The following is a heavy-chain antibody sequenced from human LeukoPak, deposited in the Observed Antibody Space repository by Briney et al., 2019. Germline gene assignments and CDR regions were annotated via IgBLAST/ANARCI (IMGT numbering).Heavy chain of an antibody. Sequence: SETLSLTCTVSGGSISSSSYYWGWIRQPPGKGLEWIGYIYYSGSTYYNPSLKSRVTISVDTSKNQFSLKMSSVTAAETAVYYCARGITRRRTFDIWGQGTMVTVSS. J-gene: IGHJ3*02. CDR3: ARGITRRRTFDI. CDR1: GGSISSSSYY. V-gene: IGHV4-30-4*08. D-gene: IGHD3-10*01. CDR2: IYYSGST.